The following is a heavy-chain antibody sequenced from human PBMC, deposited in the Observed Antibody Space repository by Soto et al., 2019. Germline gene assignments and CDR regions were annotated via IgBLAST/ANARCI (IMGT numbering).Heavy chain of an antibody. V-gene: IGHV3-53*01. CDR2: LYDVFAL. CDR1: GLTVSGTKY. J-gene: IGHJ3*01. CDR3: ASWHEREHAYDV. D-gene: IGHD1-1*01. Sequence: DVQLVESGGGLIQPGESLRLSCAAFGLTVSGTKYVAWVRQAPGKGLEWVSALYDVFALFYADSLKGRFTTSSDRSKTTVYLQMNDLRPDDTAVYYCASWHEREHAYDVWGQGTTVIVSS.